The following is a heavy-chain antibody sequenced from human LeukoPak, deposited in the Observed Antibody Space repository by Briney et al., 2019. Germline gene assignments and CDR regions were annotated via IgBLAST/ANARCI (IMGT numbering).Heavy chain of an antibody. Sequence: GGSLRLSCAASGFAFGHYTMHWVRHAPGKGLEWVSLISWDGGNTYYADSVKGRFTISRDNNKNSLYLQMNSLRAEDTAVYYCARESGSVTSEVDFDYWGQGTLVTVSS. J-gene: IGHJ4*02. D-gene: IGHD4-17*01. CDR3: ARESGSVTSEVDFDY. CDR1: GFAFGHYT. CDR2: ISWDGGNT. V-gene: IGHV3-43*01.